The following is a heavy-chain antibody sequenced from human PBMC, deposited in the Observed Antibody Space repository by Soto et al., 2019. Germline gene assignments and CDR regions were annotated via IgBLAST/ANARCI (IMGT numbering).Heavy chain of an antibody. Sequence: GASVKVSCKASGGTFSSYAISWVRQAPGQGLEWMGGIIPIFGTANYAQKFQGRVTITADESTSTAYMELRSLRSDDTAVYYCARDQAMAQFDYWGQGTLVTVSS. D-gene: IGHD5-18*01. CDR2: IIPIFGTA. CDR3: ARDQAMAQFDY. J-gene: IGHJ4*02. V-gene: IGHV1-69*13. CDR1: GGTFSSYA.